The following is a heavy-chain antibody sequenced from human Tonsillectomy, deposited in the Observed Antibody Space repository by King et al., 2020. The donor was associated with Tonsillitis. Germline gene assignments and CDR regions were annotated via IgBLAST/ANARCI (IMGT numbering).Heavy chain of an antibody. V-gene: IGHV4-34*01. CDR3: ASSIGDFWSGYYRTNYYYGMDV. Sequence: VQLQQWGAGLLKPSETLSLTCAVYGGSFSGYYWSWIRQPPGKGLEWIGEINHSGSTNYNPSLKSRVTMSVDTSKNQFSLKLSSVTAADTAVYYCASSIGDFWSGYYRTNYYYGMDVWGQGTTVTVSS. CDR1: GGSFSGYY. D-gene: IGHD3-3*01. J-gene: IGHJ6*02. CDR2: INHSGST.